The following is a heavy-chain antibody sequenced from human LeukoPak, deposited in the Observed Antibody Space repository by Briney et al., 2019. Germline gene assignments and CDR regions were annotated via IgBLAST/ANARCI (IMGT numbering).Heavy chain of an antibody. CDR2: ISNEEISRT. Sequence: GGSLRLSCAASGFTFSSYAMSWVRQAPGKGLVWVSTISNEEISRTFYADSVKGRFTISRDNAKNTLYLQMSSLKVEDTAVYFCTEVDGFWGQGIPVTVSS. J-gene: IGHJ4*02. D-gene: IGHD5-24*01. V-gene: IGHV3-23*01. CDR1: GFTFSSYA. CDR3: TEVDGF.